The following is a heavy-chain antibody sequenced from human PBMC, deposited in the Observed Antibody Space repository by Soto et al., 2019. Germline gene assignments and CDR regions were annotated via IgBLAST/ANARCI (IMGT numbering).Heavy chain of an antibody. CDR1: GFTFSSYS. Sequence: GGSLRLSCAASGFTFSSYSMNWVRQAPGKGLEWVSSISSSSYIYYADSVKGRFTISRDNAKNSLYLQMNSLRAEDTAVYYCARDKWELPYYFDYWGQGTLVTVSS. CDR2: ISSSSYI. CDR3: ARDKWELPYYFDY. V-gene: IGHV3-21*01. D-gene: IGHD1-26*01. J-gene: IGHJ4*02.